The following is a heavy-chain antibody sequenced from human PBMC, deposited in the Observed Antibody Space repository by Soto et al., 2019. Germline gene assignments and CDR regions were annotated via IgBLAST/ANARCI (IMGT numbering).Heavy chain of an antibody. V-gene: IGHV5-51*01. CDR2: IYPDDSDT. J-gene: IGHJ6*02. CDR3: ARVVVAATGYYYGMDV. Sequence: GESLKISCKTSGYNFPSFWIAWVRQMPGKGLEWMGIIYPDDSDTRYSPSFQGLVTISVDKSIDTAYLQWSSLKASDTAMYYCARVVVAATGYYYGMDVWGQGTTVTVSS. CDR1: GYNFPSFW. D-gene: IGHD2-15*01.